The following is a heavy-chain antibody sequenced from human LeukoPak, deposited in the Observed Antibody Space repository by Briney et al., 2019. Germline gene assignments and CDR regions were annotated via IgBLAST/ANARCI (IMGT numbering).Heavy chain of an antibody. CDR3: ARSYYYDYRQIDY. V-gene: IGHV4-39*01. Sequence: SETLSPTCTVSGDSISTSSYYWGWIRQPPGKGLEWLGSIYYSGSTYYNPSLKSRVTISVDTSKNQFSLNLYSVTAADTAVFYCARSYYYDYRQIDYWGQGTLVTVSS. J-gene: IGHJ4*02. CDR2: IYYSGST. D-gene: IGHD3-22*01. CDR1: GDSISTSSYY.